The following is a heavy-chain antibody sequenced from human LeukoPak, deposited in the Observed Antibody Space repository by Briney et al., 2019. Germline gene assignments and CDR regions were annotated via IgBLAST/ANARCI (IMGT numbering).Heavy chain of an antibody. CDR3: ARVLRVAHFDY. CDR1: GGPISSYY. Sequence: PSETLSLTCTVSGGPISSYYWSWIRQPPGKGLEWIGYIYYSGSTNYNPSLKSRVTISVDTSKNQFSLKLSSVTAADTAVYYCARVLRVAHFDYWGQGTLVTVSS. CDR2: IYYSGST. J-gene: IGHJ4*02. D-gene: IGHD3-3*01. V-gene: IGHV4-59*01.